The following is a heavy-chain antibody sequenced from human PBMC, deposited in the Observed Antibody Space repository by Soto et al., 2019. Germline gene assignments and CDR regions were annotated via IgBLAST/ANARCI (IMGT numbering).Heavy chain of an antibody. Sequence: ASVKVSCKASGYTFTGYYMHWVRQAPGQGLEWMGWINPNSGGTNYAQKFQGWVTMTRDTSISTAYMELSRLRSDDTAVYYCARDGGTYYDILTGPQAFDIWGQGTMVTVSS. D-gene: IGHD3-9*01. J-gene: IGHJ3*02. V-gene: IGHV1-2*04. CDR3: ARDGGTYYDILTGPQAFDI. CDR2: INPNSGGT. CDR1: GYTFTGYY.